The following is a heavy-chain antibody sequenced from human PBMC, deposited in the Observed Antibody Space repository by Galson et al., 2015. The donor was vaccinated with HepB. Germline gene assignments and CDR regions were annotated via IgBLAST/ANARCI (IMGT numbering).Heavy chain of an antibody. V-gene: IGHV3-21*01. Sequence: SLRLSCAASGFTFSSYSMNWVRQAPGKGLEWVSSIGSSSSYIYYADSVKGRFTISRDNAKNSLYLQMNSLRAEDTAVYYCARDFSSDYYDSSGYYYGMDVWGQGTTVTVSS. CDR1: GFTFSSYS. J-gene: IGHJ6*02. CDR2: IGSSSSYI. D-gene: IGHD3-22*01. CDR3: ARDFSSDYYDSSGYYYGMDV.